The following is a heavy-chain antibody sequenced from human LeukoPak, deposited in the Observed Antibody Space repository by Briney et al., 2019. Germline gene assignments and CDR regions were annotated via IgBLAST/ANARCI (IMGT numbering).Heavy chain of an antibody. Sequence: SVTVSFKASGGTFSSYAISWVRQAPGQGLEWMGGIIPIFGTANYAQKFQGRVTITADESTSTAYMELSSLRSEDTAVYYCARDILRDAFDIWGQGTVVTVSS. CDR3: ARDILRDAFDI. D-gene: IGHD4-17*01. CDR1: GGTFSSYA. V-gene: IGHV1-69*13. CDR2: IIPIFGTA. J-gene: IGHJ3*02.